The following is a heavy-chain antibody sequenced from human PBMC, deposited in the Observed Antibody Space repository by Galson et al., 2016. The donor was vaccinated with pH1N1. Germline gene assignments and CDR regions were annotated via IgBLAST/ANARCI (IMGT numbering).Heavy chain of an antibody. J-gene: IGHJ4*02. Sequence: SLTCAVSGNSISTGYYWGWIRQPPGKGLEWIGSIYQSGSTDYNPSLKSRVTIAVDTSKNQFSLKLSSVTAADSALYYGDYVGFHYWGQGTLVTVSS. V-gene: IGHV4-38-2*01. CDR2: IYQSGST. CDR3: DYVGFHY. D-gene: IGHD4-17*01. CDR1: GNSISTGYY.